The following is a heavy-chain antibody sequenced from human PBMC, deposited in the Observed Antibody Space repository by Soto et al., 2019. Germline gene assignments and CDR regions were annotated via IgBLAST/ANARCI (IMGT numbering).Heavy chain of an antibody. CDR1: GGSISSGGYS. J-gene: IGHJ4*02. V-gene: IGHV4-30-2*01. D-gene: IGHD2-8*01. CDR2: IYHSGST. CDR3: ARARYCTNGVCYPDY. Sequence: QLQLQESGSGLVKPSQTLSLTCAVSGGSISSGGYSWSWIRQPPGKGLEWIGYIYHSGSTYYNPSLKRRVTISVDRSKNQFSLKLSSVTAADTAVYYCARARYCTNGVCYPDYWGQGTLVTVSS.